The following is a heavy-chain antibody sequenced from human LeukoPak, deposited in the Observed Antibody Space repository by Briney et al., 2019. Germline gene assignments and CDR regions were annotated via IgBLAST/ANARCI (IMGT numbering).Heavy chain of an antibody. J-gene: IGHJ4*02. CDR3: ARGGAPAVYFDY. Sequence: GGSLRLSCAASGFTFSGSSIHWISQAPGKGLEWVALISHAGSNEYYAASVKGRFTISRDNSNNTFYLQMNSLRPEDTAVYYCARGGAPAVYFDYWGQGALVIVSS. CDR1: GFTFSGSS. V-gene: IGHV3-30*03. D-gene: IGHD1-26*01. CDR2: ISHAGSNE.